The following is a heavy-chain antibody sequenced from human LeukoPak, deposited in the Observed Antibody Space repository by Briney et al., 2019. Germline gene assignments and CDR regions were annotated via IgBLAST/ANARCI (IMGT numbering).Heavy chain of an antibody. V-gene: IGHV3-23*01. D-gene: IGHD3-10*01. CDR3: ARAYYYPSGSYYLHFDY. CDR2: IGGSGVVT. Sequence: GGSLRLPCAGFGFTFSSYAMSWVRQAPGKGLEWVSSIGGSGVVTTNADSVKGRFTISRGNSKNTLYLQMNSLRAEDTAVYYCARAYYYPSGSYYLHFDYWGQGTLVTVSS. J-gene: IGHJ4*02. CDR1: GFTFSSYA.